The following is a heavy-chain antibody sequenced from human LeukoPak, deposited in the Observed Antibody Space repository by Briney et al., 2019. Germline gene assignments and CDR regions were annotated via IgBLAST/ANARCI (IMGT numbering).Heavy chain of an antibody. J-gene: IGHJ6*03. V-gene: IGHV4-59*12. D-gene: IGHD3-10*01. CDR1: GGSISSYY. CDR3: ARRRDYYGSGSYRYYYYYMDV. Sequence: SETLSLTCTVSGGSISSYYWSWIRQPPGKGLEWIGYIYYSGSTHHNPSLKSRVTISVDTSKNQFSLKLSSVTAADTAVYYCARRRDYYGSGSYRYYYYYMDVWGKGTTVTISS. CDR2: IYYSGST.